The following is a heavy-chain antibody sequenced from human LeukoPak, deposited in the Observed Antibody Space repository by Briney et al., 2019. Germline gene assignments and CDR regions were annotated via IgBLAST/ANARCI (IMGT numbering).Heavy chain of an antibody. Sequence: GGSLRLSCAASGFTFSSYSIHWVRPAQGKGLEWVGSVSSGSSFISYADSVKGRSTISRDNATNTLYRQMNSLRAEGTAVYYCASVWIGNHMYYWGHGTLVTASS. J-gene: IGHJ4*03. V-gene: IGHV3-21*01. CDR2: VSSGSSFI. D-gene: IGHD1-14*01. CDR3: ASVWIGNHMYY. CDR1: GFTFSSYS.